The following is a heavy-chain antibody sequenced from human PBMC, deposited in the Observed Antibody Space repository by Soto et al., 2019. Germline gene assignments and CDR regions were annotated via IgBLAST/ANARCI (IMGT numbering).Heavy chain of an antibody. CDR2: ISYDGSNK. D-gene: IGHD4-17*01. Sequence: QVQLVESGGGVVQPGRSLRLSCAASGFTFSSYAMHWVRQAPGKGLEWVAVISYDGSNKYYADSVKGRFTISRDNSKSTVELQMNSLRVEDTAVYYCARDRYGGKSPVYYHYGMDVWGQGNTVTVSS. V-gene: IGHV3-30-3*01. CDR1: GFTFSSYA. J-gene: IGHJ6*02. CDR3: ARDRYGGKSPVYYHYGMDV.